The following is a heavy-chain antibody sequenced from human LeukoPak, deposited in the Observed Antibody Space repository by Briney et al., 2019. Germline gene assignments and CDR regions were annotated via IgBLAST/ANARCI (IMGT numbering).Heavy chain of an antibody. Sequence: SETLSLTCAVYGGSFSGYYWSWIRQPPGKGLEWIGEINHSGSTNYNPSLKSRVTISVDTSKNQFSLKLSSVTAADTAVYYCARALGEPEGYWGQGTLVNVSS. V-gene: IGHV4-34*01. CDR1: GGSFSGYY. D-gene: IGHD1-26*01. CDR3: ARALGEPEGY. CDR2: INHSGST. J-gene: IGHJ4*02.